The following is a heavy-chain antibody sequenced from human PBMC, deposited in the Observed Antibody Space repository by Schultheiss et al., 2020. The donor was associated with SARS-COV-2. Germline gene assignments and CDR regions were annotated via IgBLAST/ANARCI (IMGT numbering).Heavy chain of an antibody. V-gene: IGHV3-21*01. CDR2: ISSSSNYI. J-gene: IGHJ4*02. D-gene: IGHD3-22*01. Sequence: GGSLRLSCAASGFTFSSYTMNWVRQAPGKGLEWVSSISSSSNYIYFEDSVKGRFTISRDNAKNSLSLQMNSLRAEDTAVYYCARDGRSTMSPYDYWGQGTLVTVSS. CDR1: GFTFSSYT. CDR3: ARDGRSTMSPYDY.